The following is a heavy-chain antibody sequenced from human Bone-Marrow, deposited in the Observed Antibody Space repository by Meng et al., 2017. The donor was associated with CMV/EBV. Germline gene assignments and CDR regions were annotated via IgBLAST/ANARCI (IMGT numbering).Heavy chain of an antibody. D-gene: IGHD3-3*01. CDR3: ARGAVLRFLEWLHYYYYYGMDV. V-gene: IGHV1-2*02. CDR2: INPNSGGT. J-gene: IGHJ6*02. Sequence: ASVKVSCKASGGTFSSYAISWVRQAPGQGLEWMGWINPNSGGTNYAQKFQGRVTMTRDTSISTAYMELSRLRSDDTAVYYCARGAVLRFLEWLHYYYYYGMDVWGQGTTVTVSS. CDR1: GGTFSSYA.